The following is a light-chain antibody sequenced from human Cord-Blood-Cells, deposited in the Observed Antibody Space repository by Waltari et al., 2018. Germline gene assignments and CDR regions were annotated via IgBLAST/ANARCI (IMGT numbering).Light chain of an antibody. CDR3: CSYAGSSTFVV. Sequence: QSALTQPAPVSGSPGQSITISCPGTSSDVGIYNLVSWYQQHPGKAPKLMIYEGSKRPSGVSNRFSGSKSGNTASLTISGLQAEDEADYYCCSYAGSSTFVVFGGGTKLTVL. V-gene: IGLV2-23*03. J-gene: IGLJ2*01. CDR2: EGS. CDR1: SSDVGIYNL.